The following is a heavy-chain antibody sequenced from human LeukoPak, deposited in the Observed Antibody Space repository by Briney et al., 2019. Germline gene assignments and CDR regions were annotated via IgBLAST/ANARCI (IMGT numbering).Heavy chain of an antibody. CDR3: VNPPLRGYSSSWYNF. D-gene: IGHD6-13*01. V-gene: IGHV3-30*02. CDR2: IRYDGSNK. CDR1: GFTFSSYG. J-gene: IGHJ4*02. Sequence: GGSLRLSCAASGFTFSSYGMHWVRQAPGKGLEWVAFIRYDGSNKYYADSVKGRFTISRDNSKNTLYLQMNSLRAEDTAVYYCVNPPLRGYSSSWYNFWGQGTLVTVSS.